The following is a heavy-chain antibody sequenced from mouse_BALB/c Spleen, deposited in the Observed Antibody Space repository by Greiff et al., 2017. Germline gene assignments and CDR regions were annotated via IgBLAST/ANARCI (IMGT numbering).Heavy chain of an antibody. V-gene: IGHV3-2*02. Sequence: DVQLQESGPGLVKPSQSLSLTCTVTGYSITSDYAWYWIRQFPGNKLEWMGYISYSGSTSYNPSLKSRISITRDTSKNQFFLQLNSVTTEDTATYYCARYDYDDAMDYWGQGTSVTVSS. D-gene: IGHD2-4*01. CDR3: ARYDYDDAMDY. CDR2: ISYSGST. J-gene: IGHJ4*01. CDR1: GYSITSDYA.